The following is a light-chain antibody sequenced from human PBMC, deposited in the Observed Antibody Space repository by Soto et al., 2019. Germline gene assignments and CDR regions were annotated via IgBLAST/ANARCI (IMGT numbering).Light chain of an antibody. CDR2: AAS. J-gene: IGKJ5*01. CDR1: QSISSY. Sequence: LQIAQSSISLSPTLRARVTITLRASQSISSYLNWYQQKPGKAPKLLIYAASSLQSGVPSRFSGSGSGTDFTLTISSLQPEDFATYYCQQSYSTPITFGQGTRLEIK. V-gene: IGKV1-39*01. CDR3: QQSYSTPIT.